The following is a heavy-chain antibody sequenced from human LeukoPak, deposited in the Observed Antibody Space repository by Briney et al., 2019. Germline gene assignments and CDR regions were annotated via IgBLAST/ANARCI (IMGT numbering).Heavy chain of an antibody. CDR2: INWNGGST. V-gene: IGHV3-20*04. J-gene: IGHJ5*02. CDR1: GFTFDDYG. D-gene: IGHD1-26*01. CDR3: ARDAGGRTQREGWFDP. Sequence: GGSLRLSCAASGFTFDDYGMSWVRQAPGKGLEWVSGINWNGGSTVYADSVKGLFTISRDNAKNSLYLQMKSLRVEDTAVYYCARDAGGRTQREGWFDPWGQGTLVTVSS.